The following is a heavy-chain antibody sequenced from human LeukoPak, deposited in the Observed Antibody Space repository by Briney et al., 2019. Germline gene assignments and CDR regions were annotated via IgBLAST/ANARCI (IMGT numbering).Heavy chain of an antibody. CDR1: GFTFDDYA. Sequence: GGSLRLSCAASGFTFDDYAMHWVRQAPGKGLEWVSLISGSGGSTYYADSVKGRFTISRDNSKNTLFLQMNSLRADDTAVYFCAKDQKSIAATAYDYWGQGTLVTVSS. D-gene: IGHD6-13*01. CDR3: AKDQKSIAATAYDY. CDR2: ISGSGGST. J-gene: IGHJ4*02. V-gene: IGHV3-23*01.